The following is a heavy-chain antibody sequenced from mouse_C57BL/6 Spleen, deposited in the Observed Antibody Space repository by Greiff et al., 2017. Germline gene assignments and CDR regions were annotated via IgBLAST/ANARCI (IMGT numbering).Heavy chain of an antibody. CDR1: GYTFTSYW. CDR3: ARARLEGGFAY. J-gene: IGHJ3*01. V-gene: IGHV1-52*01. D-gene: IGHD4-1*01. CDR2: IDPSDSET. Sequence: QVQLQQPGAELVRPGSSVKLSCKASGYTFTSYWMHWVKQRPIQGLEWIGNIDPSDSETHYNQKFKDKATLTVDKSSSTAYMQLSSLTSEDSAVYYCARARLEGGFAYWGQGTLVTVSA.